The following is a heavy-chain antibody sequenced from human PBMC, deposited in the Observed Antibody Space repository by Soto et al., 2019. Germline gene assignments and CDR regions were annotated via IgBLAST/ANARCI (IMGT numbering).Heavy chain of an antibody. Sequence: QVQLQESGPGLVKASQTLSLTCTVSGGSISSGGYYWSWIRQHPGKGLEWIGYIYYSGSTYYNPSLPSRETLPVDTSKNQLPLTLSSVTAADTAVYYCARARGRELANWFDPWGQGTLVTVSS. CDR2: IYYSGST. CDR1: GGSISSGGYY. J-gene: IGHJ5*02. CDR3: ARARGRELANWFDP. D-gene: IGHD1-26*01. V-gene: IGHV4-31*03.